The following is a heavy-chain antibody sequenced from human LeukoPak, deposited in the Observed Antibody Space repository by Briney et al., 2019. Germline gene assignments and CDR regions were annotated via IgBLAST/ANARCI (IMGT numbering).Heavy chain of an antibody. CDR2: IYYSGST. CDR1: GGSFSGYY. J-gene: IGHJ6*02. Sequence: PSETLSLTCAVYGGSFSGYYWSWIRQHPGKGLEWIGYIYYSGSTYYNPSLKSRVTISVDTSKNQFSLKLSSVTAADTAVYYCARDILVGMDVWGQGTTVTVSS. V-gene: IGHV4-31*11. D-gene: IGHD3-3*02. CDR3: ARDILVGMDV.